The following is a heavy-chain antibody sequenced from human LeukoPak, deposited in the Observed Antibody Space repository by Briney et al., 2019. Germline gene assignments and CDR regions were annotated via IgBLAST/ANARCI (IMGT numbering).Heavy chain of an antibody. CDR1: GFTFSSYA. V-gene: IGHV3-23*01. Sequence: GGSLRLSCAASGFTFSSYAMNWVRQAPGKGLEWVSAITGSGDTTFYADSVKGRFTVSRDNSKNTLYLQMNSLRADDTAVYYCAKGRGSGWYVCENWGQGTLVTVSS. J-gene: IGHJ4*02. D-gene: IGHD6-19*01. CDR3: AKGRGSGWYVCEN. CDR2: ITGSGDTT.